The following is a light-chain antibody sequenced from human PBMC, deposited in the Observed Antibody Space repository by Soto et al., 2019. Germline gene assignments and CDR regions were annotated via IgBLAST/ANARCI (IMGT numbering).Light chain of an antibody. CDR3: QQRTDRPPWT. V-gene: IGKV3-15*01. CDR1: QSVSSN. Sequence: EIVMTQSPATLSVSPGERVTLSCRASQSVSSNLAWYQQKPGQAPRVLIYDASTRATGIPARFSGSGSGTEFTLTISSLQSEDFAVYYCQQRTDRPPWTFGQGTKVDIK. J-gene: IGKJ1*01. CDR2: DAS.